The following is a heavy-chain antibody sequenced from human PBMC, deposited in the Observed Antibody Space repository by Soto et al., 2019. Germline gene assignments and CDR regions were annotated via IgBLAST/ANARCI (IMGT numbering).Heavy chain of an antibody. V-gene: IGHV1-69*02. D-gene: IGHD6-13*01. J-gene: IGHJ2*01. CDR1: GGTFSSYT. CDR3: ASGYSSSWYDSWYFEL. Sequence: SVKVSCKASGGTFSSYTISWVRQAPGQGLEWMGRIIPILGIANYAQKFQGRVTITVDKSTSTAYMELSSLRSEDTAVYYCASGYSSSWYDSWYFELWGRGTLVTVSS. CDR2: IIPILGIA.